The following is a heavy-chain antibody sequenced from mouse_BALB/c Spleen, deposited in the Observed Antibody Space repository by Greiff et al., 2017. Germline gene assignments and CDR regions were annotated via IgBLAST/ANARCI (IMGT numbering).Heavy chain of an antibody. V-gene: IGHV2-6-7*01. CDR2: LWGDGST. J-gene: IGHJ2*01. CDR1: GSSLTGYG. D-gene: IGHD2-3*01. CDR3: ARDLRDGSFDY. Sequence: VKLMESGPGLVAPSQCLSITCPASGSSLTGYGVTWVRQPPGKGLAWLGMLWGDGSTDYNSALKSRLSISKDNSKSQVFLKMNSLQTDDTARYYCARDLRDGSFDYWGQGTTLTVSS.